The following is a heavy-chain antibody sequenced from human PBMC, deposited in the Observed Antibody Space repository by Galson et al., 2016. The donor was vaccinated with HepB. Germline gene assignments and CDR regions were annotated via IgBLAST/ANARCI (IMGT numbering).Heavy chain of an antibody. CDR1: GFSFSSYG. CDR3: AAFWPAAAVWYSDI. Sequence: SLRLSCAASGFSFSSYGMNWVRQAPGKGLEWVSSITATSTYIHYADSVKGRFSISRDNAKNSVFLQMNSLRAEDTAVNYCAAFWPAAAVWYSDIWGRGTLVTVSS. V-gene: IGHV3-21*01. J-gene: IGHJ2*01. D-gene: IGHD2-2*01. CDR2: ITATSTYI.